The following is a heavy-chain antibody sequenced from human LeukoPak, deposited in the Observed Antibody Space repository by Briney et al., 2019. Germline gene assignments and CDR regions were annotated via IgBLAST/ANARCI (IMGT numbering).Heavy chain of an antibody. CDR1: GGSISISNYY. J-gene: IGHJ4*02. Sequence: ASETLSLTCTVSGGSISISNYYWGWIRQPPGRGLEWIGSISYSGTSYNPSLKSRLTISVDTSKNHFSLNLRSVTAADTAVYYCARRTSNPVGAIDYWGQGTLVTVSS. D-gene: IGHD1-26*01. CDR2: ISYSGT. CDR3: ARRTSNPVGAIDY. V-gene: IGHV4-39*01.